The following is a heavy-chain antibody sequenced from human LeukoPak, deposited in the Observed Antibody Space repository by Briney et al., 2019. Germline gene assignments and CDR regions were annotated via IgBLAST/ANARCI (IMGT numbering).Heavy chain of an antibody. D-gene: IGHD3-22*01. J-gene: IGHJ4*02. CDR2: IIPIFGIA. V-gene: IGHV1-69*04. Sequence: ASVKVSCKASGGTFSSYAISWVRQAPGQGLEWMGRIIPIFGIANYAQKFQGRVTITADKSTSTAYMELSSLRSEDTAVYYCARDSYYDSSGAWYYFDYWGQGTLVTVSS. CDR3: ARDSYYDSSGAWYYFDY. CDR1: GGTFSSYA.